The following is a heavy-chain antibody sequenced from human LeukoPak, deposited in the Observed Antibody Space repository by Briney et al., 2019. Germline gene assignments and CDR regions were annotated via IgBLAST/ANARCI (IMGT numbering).Heavy chain of an antibody. CDR3: ARVPELGAHYYFDY. J-gene: IGHJ4*02. V-gene: IGHV4-59*01. CDR2: IYFSGST. D-gene: IGHD1-14*01. Sequence: SETLSLTCTVSGGSISNYYWSWIRQPPGKGLEWLGYIYFSGSTNYNPSLKSRVTISVDTSKNQFSLKLSSVTAADTAVYYCARVPELGAHYYFDYWGQGTLVTVSS. CDR1: GGSISNYY.